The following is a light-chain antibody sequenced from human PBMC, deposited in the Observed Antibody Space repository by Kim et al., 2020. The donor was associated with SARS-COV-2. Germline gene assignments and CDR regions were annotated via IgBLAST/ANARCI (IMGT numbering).Light chain of an antibody. CDR1: QHIHSY. Sequence: SASVGDRVTITCQASQHIHSYLNWYQQKPGKAPELLIYDASNLEAGVPSRFTGSGSGTHFTFTISSLQPEDIATYYCQQYSNLPHTFGPGTKVDIK. CDR2: DAS. V-gene: IGKV1-33*01. CDR3: QQYSNLPHT. J-gene: IGKJ3*01.